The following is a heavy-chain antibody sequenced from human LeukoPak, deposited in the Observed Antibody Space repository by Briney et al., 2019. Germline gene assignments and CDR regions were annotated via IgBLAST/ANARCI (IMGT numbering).Heavy chain of an antibody. CDR1: GGSISGYY. Sequence: PSETLSLTCTVSGGSISGYYWNWSRQPPGKGVEWIGNLYYMRGAWYKSSLKSRVTTSVDTSRNEFSLKLSSVTAADTAVYYCARGCTNGVCYSVGYVFDIWAKGKMVTAFS. D-gene: IGHD2-8*01. J-gene: IGHJ3*02. V-gene: IGHV4-59*08. CDR3: ARGCTNGVCYSVGYVFDI. CDR2: LYYMRGA.